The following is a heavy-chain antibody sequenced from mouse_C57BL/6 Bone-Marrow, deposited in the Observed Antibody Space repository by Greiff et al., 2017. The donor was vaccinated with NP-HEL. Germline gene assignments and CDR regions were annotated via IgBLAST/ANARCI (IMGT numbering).Heavy chain of an antibody. CDR2: IHPNSGST. CDR1: GYTFTSYW. V-gene: IGHV1-64*01. Sequence: VQLQQPGAELVKPGASVKLSCKASGYTFTSYWMHWVKQRPGQGLEWIGMIHPNSGSTNYNEKFKSKATLTVDKSSSTAYMQLSSLTSEDSAVYYCARWEDYLCYYAMDYWGQGTSVTVSS. CDR3: ARWEDYLCYYAMDY. D-gene: IGHD2-4*01. J-gene: IGHJ4*01.